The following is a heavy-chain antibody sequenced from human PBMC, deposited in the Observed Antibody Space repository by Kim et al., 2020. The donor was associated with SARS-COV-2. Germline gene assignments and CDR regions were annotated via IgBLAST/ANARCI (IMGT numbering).Heavy chain of an antibody. V-gene: IGHV3-48*02. D-gene: IGHD3-16*01. J-gene: IGHJ4*02. CDR3: ARRDGDGYSGGDFDY. Sequence: DSGRGRFTLARDNAKNALYLEMNSLRDEDTAGYYCARRDGDGYSGGDFDYWGQGTLVTVSS.